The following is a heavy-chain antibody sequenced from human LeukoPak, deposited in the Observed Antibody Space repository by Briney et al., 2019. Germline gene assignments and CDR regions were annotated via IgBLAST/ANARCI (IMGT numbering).Heavy chain of an antibody. CDR3: AREEANYGIDY. CDR2: IYYSGST. D-gene: IGHD4-17*01. CDR1: GGSIRSSTSY. Sequence: PSETLSLTCTVSGGSIRSSTSYWGWIRQPPGKGLEWSGSIYYSGSTYSSPSLKSRVSMSVDTSKNQFSLKVRSVTAADTAVYCCAREEANYGIDYWGQGALVTVSS. V-gene: IGHV4-39*02. J-gene: IGHJ4*02.